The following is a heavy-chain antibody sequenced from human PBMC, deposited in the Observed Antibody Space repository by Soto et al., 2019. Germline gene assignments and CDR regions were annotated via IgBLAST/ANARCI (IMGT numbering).Heavy chain of an antibody. CDR2: ISGDGGTT. Sequence: EVQLVESGGGLVKPGGSLRLSCAASGFTFRKYAMNWVRQAPGKGLQYVSVISGDGGTTYYADSVKGRFTISRDNSKNTVYLQMGSLRPEDMGVYYCARLIVADGMDVWGQGTTVTVSS. V-gene: IGHV3-64*07. CDR1: GFTFRKYA. CDR3: ARLIVADGMDV. D-gene: IGHD1-26*01. J-gene: IGHJ6*02.